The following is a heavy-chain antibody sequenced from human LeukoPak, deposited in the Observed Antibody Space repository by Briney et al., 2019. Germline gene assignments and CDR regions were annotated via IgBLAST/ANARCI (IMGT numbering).Heavy chain of an antibody. D-gene: IGHD6-19*01. J-gene: IGHJ4*02. V-gene: IGHV3-7*01. CDR3: ASKSYSSGWYSPYYFDY. CDR1: GFTFSNYG. CDR2: IKQDGSEK. Sequence: GSLRLSCAASGFTFSNYGMHWVRQAPGKGLEWVANIKQDGSEKYYVDSVKGRFTISRDNAKNSLYLQMNSLRAEDTAVYYCASKSYSSGWYSPYYFDYWGQGTLVTVSS.